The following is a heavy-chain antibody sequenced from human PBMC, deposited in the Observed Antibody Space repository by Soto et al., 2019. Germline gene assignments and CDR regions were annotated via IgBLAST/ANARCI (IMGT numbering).Heavy chain of an antibody. Sequence: PGGSLRLSCAASGFTFSSYGMHWVRQAPGKGLEWVAVIPYDGSNKYYADSVKGRFTISRDNSKNTLYLQMNSLRAEDTAVYYCAKDLAAAGTDYFDYWGQGTLVTVSS. CDR1: GFTFSSYG. V-gene: IGHV3-30*18. CDR2: IPYDGSNK. CDR3: AKDLAAAGTDYFDY. J-gene: IGHJ4*02. D-gene: IGHD6-13*01.